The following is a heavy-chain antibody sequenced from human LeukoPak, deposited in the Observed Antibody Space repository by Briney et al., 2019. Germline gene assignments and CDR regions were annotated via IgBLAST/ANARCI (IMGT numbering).Heavy chain of an antibody. CDR1: GFTFSSYE. CDR2: ISSSGSTI. Sequence: GGSLRLSCAASGFTFSSYEMNWVRQAPGKGLEWVSYISSSGSTIYYADSVKGRFTISRDNAKNSLYLQMNGLRAEDTAVYYCARFDGVAANFDYWGKGTLVTVSS. D-gene: IGHD2-15*01. J-gene: IGHJ4*02. CDR3: ARFDGVAANFDY. V-gene: IGHV3-48*03.